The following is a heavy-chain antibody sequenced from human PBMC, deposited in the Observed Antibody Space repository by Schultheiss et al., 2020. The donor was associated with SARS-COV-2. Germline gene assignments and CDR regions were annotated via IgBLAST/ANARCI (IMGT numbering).Heavy chain of an antibody. D-gene: IGHD2-2*02. V-gene: IGHV3-23*01. CDR3: TREGYCSSTSCYTNAFDI. CDR1: GFTFSSYA. Sequence: GGSLRLSCAASGFTFSSYAMSWVRQAPGKGLEWVSAISGSGGSTYYADSVKGRFTISRDNSKNTLYLQMNSLRAEDTAVYYCTREGYCSSTSCYTNAFDIWGQGTMVTVSS. CDR2: ISGSGGST. J-gene: IGHJ3*02.